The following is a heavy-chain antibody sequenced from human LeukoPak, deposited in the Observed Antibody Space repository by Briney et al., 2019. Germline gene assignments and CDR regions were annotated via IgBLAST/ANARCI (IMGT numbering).Heavy chain of an antibody. V-gene: IGHV4-4*07. Sequence: TSETLSLTCTGSGGSISSYYWSWIRQPAGKGLEWIGRIYSTGSTNYNPSLKSRVTMSVDTSKNQFSLRLRSVTAADTAVYYCARQIASAGTAGFDFWGQGALVTVSS. CDR3: ARQIASAGTAGFDF. D-gene: IGHD6-13*01. CDR1: GGSISSYY. J-gene: IGHJ4*02. CDR2: IYSTGST.